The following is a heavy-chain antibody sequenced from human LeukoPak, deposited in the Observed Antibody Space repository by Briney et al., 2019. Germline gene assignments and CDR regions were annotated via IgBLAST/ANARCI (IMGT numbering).Heavy chain of an antibody. CDR2: ISGSGSNT. D-gene: IGHD5-18*01. CDR3: AKRSYGYCDY. V-gene: IGHV3-23*01. CDR1: GFTFSTYA. J-gene: IGHJ4*02. Sequence: PGGSLRLSCAASGFTFSTYAMSWVRQAPGKGLGWVSTISGSGSNTYFVDSVKGRFTISRDNSKNTLYLQMNSLRAEDTAVYYCAKRSYGYCDYWGQGTLVTVSS.